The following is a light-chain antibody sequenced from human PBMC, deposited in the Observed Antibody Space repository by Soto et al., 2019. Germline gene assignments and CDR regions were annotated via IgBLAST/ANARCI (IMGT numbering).Light chain of an antibody. Sequence: QSALTQPASVSGSPGQSITISCTGTSSDVGGYNYVSWYQQHPGKAPKLMIYDVSNRPSGVSNRFSGSKSGNTASLTISGLQAEDEADYYCSSYTSSSTLGLXVFGTGNKVTVL. CDR3: SSYTSSSTLGLXV. J-gene: IGLJ1*01. CDR2: DVS. CDR1: SSDVGGYNY. V-gene: IGLV2-14*01.